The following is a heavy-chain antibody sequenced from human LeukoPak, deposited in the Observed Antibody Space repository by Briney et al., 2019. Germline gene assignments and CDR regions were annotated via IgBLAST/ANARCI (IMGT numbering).Heavy chain of an antibody. J-gene: IGHJ6*03. Sequence: ASVKVSCKASGYTFTGYYMHWVRQAPGQGLEWMGWINPNSGGTNYAQKFQGRVTMTRDTSISTAYMELSRLRSDDTAVYYCARSNERIMMRLVAATPVMVDTNYYYYMDVWGKGTTVTISS. D-gene: IGHD2-15*01. CDR1: GYTFTGYY. CDR3: ARSNERIMMRLVAATPVMVDTNYYYYMDV. V-gene: IGHV1-2*02. CDR2: INPNSGGT.